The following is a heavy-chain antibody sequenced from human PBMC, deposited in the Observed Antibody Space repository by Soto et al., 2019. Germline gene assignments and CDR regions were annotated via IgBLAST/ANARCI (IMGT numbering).Heavy chain of an antibody. CDR1: GFTFSSYA. CDR2: ISGSGGST. Sequence: GGSLRLSCAASGFTFSSYAMSWVRQAPGKGLEWVSAISGSGGSTYYADSVKGRFTISRDNSKNTLYLQVNSLRAEDTAVYYCAKRYCSTTSCYGEGRYYYYYYMDVWGKGTTVTVSS. CDR3: AKRYCSTTSCYGEGRYYYYYYMDV. V-gene: IGHV3-23*01. D-gene: IGHD2-2*01. J-gene: IGHJ6*03.